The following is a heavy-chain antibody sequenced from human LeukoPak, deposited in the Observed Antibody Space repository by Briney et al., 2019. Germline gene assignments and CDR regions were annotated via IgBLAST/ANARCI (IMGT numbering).Heavy chain of an antibody. V-gene: IGHV1-46*01. J-gene: IGHJ4*02. CDR3: ARFNSGSRGGNDY. CDR2: INPTAGST. Sequence: ASVKVSCKGSGYTFTGYYMHWVRQAPGQGLEWMGMINPTAGSTSYAQRFQNFQGRVTMTRDMSTSTVYMELSSLKSDDTAVYYCARFNSGSRGGNDYWGQGTLVTVSS. CDR1: GYTFTGYY. D-gene: IGHD5-12*01.